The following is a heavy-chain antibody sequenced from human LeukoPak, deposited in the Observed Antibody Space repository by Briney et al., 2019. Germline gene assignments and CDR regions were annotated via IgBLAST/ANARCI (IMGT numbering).Heavy chain of an antibody. CDR1: GFTFSSYA. D-gene: IGHD3-10*01. Sequence: GGSLRLSCAASGFTFSSYAMSWVRQAPGKGLEWVSAITSNGGSTYYADSVKGRFTVSRDNSKNTLYLQMNSLRAEDTAVYYCARDLLLWFGELSGDSDYWGQGTLVTVSS. V-gene: IGHV3-23*01. CDR3: ARDLLLWFGELSGDSDY. J-gene: IGHJ4*02. CDR2: ITSNGGST.